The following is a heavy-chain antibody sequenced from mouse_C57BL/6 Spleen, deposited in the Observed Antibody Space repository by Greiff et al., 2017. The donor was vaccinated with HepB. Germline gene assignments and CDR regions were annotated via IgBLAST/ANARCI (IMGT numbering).Heavy chain of an antibody. CDR1: GYSFTGYY. V-gene: IGHV1-42*01. Sequence: EVQLQQSGPELVKPGASVKISCKASGYSFTGYYMNWVKQSPEKSLEWIGEINPSTGGTTYNQKFKAKATLTVDISSSTAYMQLKSLTSEDSAVYYCAREDYGSSYGCAYWGQGTLVTVSA. CDR2: INPSTGGT. J-gene: IGHJ3*01. D-gene: IGHD1-1*01. CDR3: AREDYGSSYGCAY.